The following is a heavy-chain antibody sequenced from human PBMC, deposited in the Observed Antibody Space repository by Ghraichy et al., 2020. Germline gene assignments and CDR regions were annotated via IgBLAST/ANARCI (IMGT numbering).Heavy chain of an antibody. CDR2: TSYSGSA. CDR3: ARLGGYYVQH. D-gene: IGHD3-10*01. CDR1: GGSISSASYY. Sequence: GSLRLSCTVSGGSISSASYYWGWIRQPPGKGLEWIGATSYSGSASNNPSLKSRVTISVDMSENQFSLRLSSVTAADTAVYYCARLGGYYVQHWGQGTLVTVSS. J-gene: IGHJ1*01. V-gene: IGHV4-39*01.